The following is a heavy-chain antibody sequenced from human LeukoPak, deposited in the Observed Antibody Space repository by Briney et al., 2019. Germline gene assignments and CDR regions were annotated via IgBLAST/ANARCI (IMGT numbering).Heavy chain of an antibody. J-gene: IGHJ5*02. Sequence: SETLSLTCTVSGGSISNTSYYWGWIRQPPGKGLEWIGSIYYRGSIYYNPSLKSRVTISVDTSKTQFSLKLSSVTAADTAVYYCARAAYDYVWGSYRHNWFDPWGQGTLVTVSS. CDR3: ARAAYDYVWGSYRHNWFDP. CDR1: GGSISNTSYY. CDR2: IYYRGSI. V-gene: IGHV4-39*07. D-gene: IGHD3-16*02.